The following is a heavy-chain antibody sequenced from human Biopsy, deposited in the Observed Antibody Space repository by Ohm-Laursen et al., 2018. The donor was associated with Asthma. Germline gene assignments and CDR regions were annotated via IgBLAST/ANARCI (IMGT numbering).Heavy chain of an antibody. CDR2: IYYSGRT. Sequence: SEALSLTWIVSGDAMSTSGSYWGWIRQSPGKGLEWIGSIYYSGRTYYNPSLESRVTISADTSKNHFSLKVTSVTAADTAEYYCVRAVSSSSYWYFDLWGRGDLVTVSS. CDR3: VRAVSSSSYWYFDL. CDR1: GDAMSTSGSY. V-gene: IGHV4-39*02. D-gene: IGHD6-6*01. J-gene: IGHJ2*01.